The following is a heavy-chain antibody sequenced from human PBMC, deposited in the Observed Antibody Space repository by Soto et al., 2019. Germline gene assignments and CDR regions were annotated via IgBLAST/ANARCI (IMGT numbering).Heavy chain of an antibody. Sequence: QVQLVESGGGVVQPGRSLRLSCTASGFTFSSYAMHWVRQAPGKGLEWVAVISYDGSNKYYADSVKGRFTISRDNSKTTLFLQMNSLRAEATGVYYCARPDYGSGSYPDYWGQGTLVTVSS. D-gene: IGHD3-10*01. CDR1: GFTFSSYA. V-gene: IGHV3-30-3*01. CDR3: ARPDYGSGSYPDY. J-gene: IGHJ4*02. CDR2: ISYDGSNK.